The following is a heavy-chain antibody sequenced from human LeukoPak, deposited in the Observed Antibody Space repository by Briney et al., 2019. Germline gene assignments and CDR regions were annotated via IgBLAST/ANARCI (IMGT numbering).Heavy chain of an antibody. CDR3: ARDRFTSSGWYGDYMDV. CDR2: ISSSSSYI. D-gene: IGHD6-19*01. V-gene: IGHV3-21*01. J-gene: IGHJ6*03. Sequence: PGGSLRLSCAASGFTFSSYSMNWVRQAPGKGLEWVSSISSSSSYIYYADSVKGRFSISRDKAKNSLYLQMNSLRAEDTAVYYCARDRFTSSGWYGDYMDVWGKGTTVTVSS. CDR1: GFTFSSYS.